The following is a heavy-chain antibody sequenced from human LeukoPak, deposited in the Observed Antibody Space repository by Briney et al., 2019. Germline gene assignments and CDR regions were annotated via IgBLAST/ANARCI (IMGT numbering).Heavy chain of an antibody. J-gene: IGHJ3*02. Sequence: SETLSLTCAVYGGSFSGYYWSWIRQPPGKGLEWIGEINHSGSTNYNPSLKSRVTISADTSKNQFSLKLSSVTAADTAVYYCARAKMTTETHQAFDIWGQGTMVTVSS. D-gene: IGHD4-17*01. CDR2: INHSGST. V-gene: IGHV4-34*01. CDR1: GGSFSGYY. CDR3: ARAKMTTETHQAFDI.